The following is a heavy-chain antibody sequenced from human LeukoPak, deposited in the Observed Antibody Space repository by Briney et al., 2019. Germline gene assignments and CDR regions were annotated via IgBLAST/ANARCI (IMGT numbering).Heavy chain of an antibody. J-gene: IGHJ4*02. D-gene: IGHD1-7*01. CDR1: GGSFSGYY. CDR3: AGLRYNWNYIFY. CDR2: INHSGST. Sequence: SETLSLTCAVYGGSFSGYYWSWIRQPPGKGLEWIGEINHSGSTNYNPSLKSRVTISVDTSKNQFSLKLSSVTAADTAVYYCAGLRYNWNYIFYWGLGTLVTVSS. V-gene: IGHV4-34*01.